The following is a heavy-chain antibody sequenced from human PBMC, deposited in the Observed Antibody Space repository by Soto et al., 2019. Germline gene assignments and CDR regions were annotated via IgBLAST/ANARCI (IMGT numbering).Heavy chain of an antibody. J-gene: IGHJ3*02. V-gene: IGHV3-48*03. Sequence: EVQLVESGGGLVQPGGSLRLSCAASGFTFSSYEVNWVRQAPGKGLEWVSSISGSGSSIHYADSVKGRFTISRDNAKNSLDLQMNSLRAEDTAIYYCTLLRFGELHLDTFDIWGQGTMVTVSS. CDR3: TLLRFGELHLDTFDI. D-gene: IGHD3-10*01. CDR2: ISGSGSSI. CDR1: GFTFSSYE.